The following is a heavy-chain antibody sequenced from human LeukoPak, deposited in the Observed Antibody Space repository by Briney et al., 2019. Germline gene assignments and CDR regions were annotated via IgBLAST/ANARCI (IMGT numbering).Heavy chain of an antibody. D-gene: IGHD6-19*01. CDR1: GFTFSTYA. CDR2: ISGNGGNT. J-gene: IGHJ4*02. Sequence: PGGSLRLSCAASGFTFSTYAMHWVRQAPGKGLEYVSGISGNGGNTYYTNSVKGRFTISRDNSKNTLYLQMGSLRAEDMAVYYCAKDRFEGSAWYGPFEHWGQGTLVTVSS. V-gene: IGHV3-64*01. CDR3: AKDRFEGSAWYGPFEH.